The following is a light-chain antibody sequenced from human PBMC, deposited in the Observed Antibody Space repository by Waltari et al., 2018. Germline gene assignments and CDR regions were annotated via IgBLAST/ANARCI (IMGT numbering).Light chain of an antibody. CDR1: QNLSSRY. Sequence: EIVLTQSPGTLSLSPGERATLSCRASQNLSSRYLAWYQQKRGQAPRLLIYASSTRATGVPDRFSGSGFGTDFTLTISRLEPEDFAEYYCQQYVRSRTFGQGTKVEVK. CDR2: ASS. CDR3: QQYVRSRT. V-gene: IGKV3-20*01. J-gene: IGKJ1*01.